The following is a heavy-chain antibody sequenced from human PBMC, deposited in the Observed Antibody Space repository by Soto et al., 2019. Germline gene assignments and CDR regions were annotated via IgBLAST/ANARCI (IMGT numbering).Heavy chain of an antibody. J-gene: IGHJ4*02. CDR1: GGSISSYY. CDR2: IYYSGST. CDR3: ARRWGAAFDY. D-gene: IGHD1-26*01. Sequence: QVQLQESGPGLVKPSETLSLTCTVSGGSISSYYWSWIRQPPGKGLEWIGYIYYSGSTNYNPSLKSRVPIAVDTSKHPCPLKLRSVTAADTAVYYCARRWGAAFDYWGQGTLVTVSS. V-gene: IGHV4-59*08.